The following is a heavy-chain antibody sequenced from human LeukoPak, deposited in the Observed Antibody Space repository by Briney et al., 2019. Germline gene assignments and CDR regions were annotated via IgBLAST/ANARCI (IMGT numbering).Heavy chain of an antibody. J-gene: IGHJ4*02. CDR2: ISDDGRRK. CDR1: GFSFISYG. D-gene: IGHD4-17*01. Sequence: AGGSLRLSCAASGFSFISYGMHWVRQAPGKGLEWVGVISDDGRRKDYADSVMGRFTISRDNSEDTLYLQMNSLRAEDTAVYYCAKRPSDYGDYVSYFDYWGQGTLVTVSS. V-gene: IGHV3-30*18. CDR3: AKRPSDYGDYVSYFDY.